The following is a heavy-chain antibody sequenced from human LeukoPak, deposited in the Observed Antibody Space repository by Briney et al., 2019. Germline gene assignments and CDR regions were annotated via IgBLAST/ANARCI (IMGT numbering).Heavy chain of an antibody. CDR3: ARGATGFDY. V-gene: IGHV3-48*01. CDR2: PSSSSSTI. Sequence: GGSLRLSCAASGFTFSSYSMNWVRQAPGKGLEWVSYPSSSSSTIYYADPVKGRFTISRDNAKNSLYLQMNSLRAEDTAVYYCARGATGFDYWGQGTLVTVSS. J-gene: IGHJ4*02. D-gene: IGHD1-26*01. CDR1: GFTFSSYS.